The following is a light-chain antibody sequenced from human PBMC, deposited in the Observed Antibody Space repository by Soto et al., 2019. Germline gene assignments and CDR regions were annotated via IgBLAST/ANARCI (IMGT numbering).Light chain of an antibody. CDR2: EVS. CDR3: SSYEDSSILM. Sequence: QSALTQPASVSGSPGQSITISCTGTSSDIGYYNYVSWYQQHPGKAPKVIIYEVSNRPSGVSDRFSGSKSGNTASLTISGLQAEDEGDYYCSSYEDSSILMFGGGTKFTVL. CDR1: SSDIGYYNY. V-gene: IGLV2-14*01. J-gene: IGLJ3*02.